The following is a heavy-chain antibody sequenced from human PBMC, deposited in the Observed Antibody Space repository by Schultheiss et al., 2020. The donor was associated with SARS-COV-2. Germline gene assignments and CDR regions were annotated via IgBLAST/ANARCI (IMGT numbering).Heavy chain of an antibody. CDR2: INHSGST. Sequence: SQTLSLTCTVSGGSISSSSYYWGWIRQPPGKGLEWIGEINHSGSTNYNPSLKSRVTISVDTSKNQFSLKLSSVTAADTAVYYCASHDYGDYVRGAFDIWGQGTMVTVSS. J-gene: IGHJ3*02. V-gene: IGHV4-39*01. CDR1: GGSISSSSYY. CDR3: ASHDYGDYVRGAFDI. D-gene: IGHD4-17*01.